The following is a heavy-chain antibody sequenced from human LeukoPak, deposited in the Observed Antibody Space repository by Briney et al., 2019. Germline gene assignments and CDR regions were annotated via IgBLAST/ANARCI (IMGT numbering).Heavy chain of an antibody. CDR3: ARDRHRAYGDYGGWFDP. V-gene: IGHV1-18*01. J-gene: IGHJ5*02. CDR2: ISAYNGKT. D-gene: IGHD4-17*01. Sequence: LRASVKVSCKASGYTFTSYGISWVRQAPGQGLEGMGWISAYNGKTNYVQKLQGRVTMTTDTSTSTAYMELRSLRSDDTAVYYCARDRHRAYGDYGGWFDPWGQGTLVTVSS. CDR1: GYTFTSYG.